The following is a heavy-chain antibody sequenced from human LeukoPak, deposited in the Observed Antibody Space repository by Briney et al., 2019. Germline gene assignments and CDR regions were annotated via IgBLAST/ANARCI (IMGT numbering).Heavy chain of an antibody. D-gene: IGHD1-26*01. CDR3: ARDPYSGAYGDTYYYYMDV. J-gene: IGHJ6*03. CDR2: IKTDGSRT. CDR1: GFTFSSYS. V-gene: IGHV3-74*01. Sequence: GGSLRLSCAASGFTFSSYSMNWVRQAPGKGLVWVSRIKTDGSRTNYADSVKGRFTISRDNAKTTLYLEMNSLRSEDTAVYYCARDPYSGAYGDTYYYYMDVWGKGTTVTISS.